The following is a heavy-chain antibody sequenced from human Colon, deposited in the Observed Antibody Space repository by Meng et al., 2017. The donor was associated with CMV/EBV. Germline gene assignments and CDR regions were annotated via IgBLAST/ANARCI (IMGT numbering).Heavy chain of an antibody. CDR1: GFSFSSFA. V-gene: IGHV3-23*01. J-gene: IGHJ3*02. CDR3: AILAVAAAGNAFDI. Sequence: GESLKISCAGSGFSFSSFAISWVRQAPGKGLEWVSLIRDTGARTYDADSVKGRFTISRDNSKNALFLEMNSLRAEDTAVYYCAILAVAAAGNAFDIWGQGTMVTVSS. D-gene: IGHD2-15*01. CDR2: IRDTGART.